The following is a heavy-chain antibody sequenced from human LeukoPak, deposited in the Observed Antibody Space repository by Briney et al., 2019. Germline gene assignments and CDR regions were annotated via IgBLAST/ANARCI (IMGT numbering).Heavy chain of an antibody. V-gene: IGHV1-69*05. J-gene: IGHJ4*02. Sequence: GSSVKVSCKASGGTFSSYAISWVRQAPGQGLEWMGGIIPIFGTANHAQKFQGRVTITTDESTSTAYMELSSLRSEDTAVYYCARDRRPYGDFIFFDYWGQGTLVTVSS. CDR1: GGTFSSYA. CDR2: IIPIFGTA. CDR3: ARDRRPYGDFIFFDY. D-gene: IGHD4-17*01.